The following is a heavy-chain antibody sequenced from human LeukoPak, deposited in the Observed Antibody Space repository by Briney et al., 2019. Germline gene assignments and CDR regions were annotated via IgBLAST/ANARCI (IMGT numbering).Heavy chain of an antibody. CDR2: IRYDGSNK. D-gene: IGHD3-22*01. CDR1: GFTFSSYG. CDR3: AKTMSPYYYDSSGF. J-gene: IGHJ4*02. Sequence: AGGSLRLSCAASGFTFSSYGMHWVRQAPGKGLEWVAFIRYDGSNKYYADYVKGRFTISRDNSKNTLYLQMNSLRTEDTAVYYYAKTMSPYYYDSSGFWGQGTLVTVSS. V-gene: IGHV3-30*02.